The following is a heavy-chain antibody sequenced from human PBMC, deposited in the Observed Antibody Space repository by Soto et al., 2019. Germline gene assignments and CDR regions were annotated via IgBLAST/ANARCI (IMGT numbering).Heavy chain of an antibody. J-gene: IGHJ6*02. Sequence: GGSLRLSCAASGFTFSNAWMSWVRQAPGKGLEWVGRIKSKTDGGTTDYAAPVKGRFTISRDDSKNTLYLQMNSLKTEDTAVYYCTTAMVNYYYYGMDVWGQGTTVTVSS. CDR1: GFTFSNAW. V-gene: IGHV3-15*01. CDR2: IKSKTDGGTT. CDR3: TTAMVNYYYYGMDV. D-gene: IGHD5-18*01.